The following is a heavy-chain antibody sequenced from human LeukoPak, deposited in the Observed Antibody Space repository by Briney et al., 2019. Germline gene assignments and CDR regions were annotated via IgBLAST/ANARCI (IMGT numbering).Heavy chain of an antibody. V-gene: IGHV1-3*01. D-gene: IGHD5-12*01. J-gene: IGHJ4*02. CDR2: INAGNGNT. Sequence: ASVKVSCKASGYTFTSYAMHWVRQAPGQRLEWMGWINAGNGNTKYSQKFQGRVTITRDTSASTAYMELSSLRSEDTAVYYCARRSGYDVVDCDYWGQGTLVTVSS. CDR1: GYTFTSYA. CDR3: ARRSGYDVVDCDY.